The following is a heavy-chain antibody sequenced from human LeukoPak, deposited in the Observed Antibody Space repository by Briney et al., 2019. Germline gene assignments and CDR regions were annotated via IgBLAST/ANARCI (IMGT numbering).Heavy chain of an antibody. CDR2: INPNNGST. Sequence: ASVKVSRKASGYTFPRYDINWLRQATGQGLEWMGWINPNNGSTGYAQMFQGRVTITRNTSISTAYMELSGLRSEDTAVYYCARGRSTGYPYYFEYWGQGTPVTVSS. J-gene: IGHJ4*02. CDR1: GYTFPRYD. V-gene: IGHV1-8*03. D-gene: IGHD5-12*01. CDR3: ARGRSTGYPYYFEY.